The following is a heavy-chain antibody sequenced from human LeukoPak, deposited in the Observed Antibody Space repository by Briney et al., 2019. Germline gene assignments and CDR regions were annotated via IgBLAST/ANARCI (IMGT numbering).Heavy chain of an antibody. CDR1: GFTFDDYA. CDR2: ISGDGGST. J-gene: IGHJ6*02. CDR3: AKDMIAAAGRYYYYYGMDV. V-gene: IGHV3-43*02. Sequence: GGSLRLSCAVSGFTFDDYAMHWVRQAPGKGLEWVSLISGDGGSTYYAGSVKGRFTISRDNSKNSLYLQMNSLRTEDTALYYCAKDMIAAAGRYYYYYGMDVWGQGTTVTVSS. D-gene: IGHD6-13*01.